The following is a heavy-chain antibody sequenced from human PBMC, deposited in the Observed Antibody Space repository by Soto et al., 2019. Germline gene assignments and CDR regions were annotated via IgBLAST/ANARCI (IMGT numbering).Heavy chain of an antibody. CDR1: GLIFRTYA. V-gene: IGHV3-30-3*01. CDR3: ARDRVTIFGIIIIRVDYYYYGREV. D-gene: IGHD3-3*01. CDR2: ISGYGSQK. Sequence: WGSLRLSCAASGLIFRTYAMHWVRQDPGEGLEWVAVISGYGSQKYYADSVKGRFMISRDNSKNTLYLQMNSLRAEDTAVYYCARDRVTIFGIIIIRVDYYYYGREVLGQGTTVSISS. J-gene: IGHJ6*02.